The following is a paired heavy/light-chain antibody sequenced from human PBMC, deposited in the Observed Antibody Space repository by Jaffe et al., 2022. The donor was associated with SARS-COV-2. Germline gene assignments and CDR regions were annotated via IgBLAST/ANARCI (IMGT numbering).Light chain of an antibody. CDR1: SSNIGAGYD. V-gene: IGLV1-40*01. J-gene: IGLJ1*01. Sequence: QSVLTQPPSVSGAPGQRVTISCTGSSSNIGAGYDVHWYQQLPGTAPKLLIYGNSNRPSGVPDRFSASKSGTSASLAITGLQAEDEADYYCQSYDSSLSARYVFGTGTKVTVL. CDR3: QSYDSSLSARYV. CDR2: GNS.
Heavy chain of an antibody. D-gene: IGHD6-13*01. J-gene: IGHJ3*02. CDR2: ISYDGNNK. CDR1: GFTFSNYG. Sequence: QVQLVESGGGVVQPGRSLRLSCAASGFTFSNYGMHWVRQAPGKGLEWVAVISYDGNNKYYADSVKGRFTISRDNSKNTLYLQMNSLRAEDTAVYYCAKVRAYSSSWSPYDAFDIWGQGTMVTVSS. V-gene: IGHV3-30*18. CDR3: AKVRAYSSSWSPYDAFDI.